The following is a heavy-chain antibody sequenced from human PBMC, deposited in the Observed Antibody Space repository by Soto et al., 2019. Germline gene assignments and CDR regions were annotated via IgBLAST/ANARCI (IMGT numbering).Heavy chain of an antibody. V-gene: IGHV3-23*01. CDR2: LSGSGGST. CDR3: AKYCSGGSCYSAVSRGYSDY. Sequence: EVQLLESGGGLVQPGGSLSLSCAASGFTFSSYAMSWVRQAPGKGLEWVSALSGSGGSTYYADSVKGRFTITRDNSRNTLYLEMNSLRADDTAVYYCAKYCSGGSCYSAVSRGYSDYWGQGTLVTVSS. CDR1: GFTFSSYA. J-gene: IGHJ4*02. D-gene: IGHD2-15*01.